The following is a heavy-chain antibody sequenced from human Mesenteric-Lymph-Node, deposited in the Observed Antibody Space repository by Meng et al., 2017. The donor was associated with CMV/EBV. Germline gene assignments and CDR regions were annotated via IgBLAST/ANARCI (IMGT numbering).Heavy chain of an antibody. J-gene: IGHJ5*02. V-gene: IGHV1-2*02. D-gene: IGHD2-15*01. CDR2: IYPASGVT. Sequence: ASVKVSCKASGYTFTGHFLHWVRQAPGQGLEWLGWIYPASGVTNYAQNFQGRVTMTSDTSISTAYMELSWLTFDDTAVYYCARGPDIVVAVAVTGWFDPWGQGTLVTVSS. CDR1: GYTFTGHF. CDR3: ARGPDIVVAVAVTGWFDP.